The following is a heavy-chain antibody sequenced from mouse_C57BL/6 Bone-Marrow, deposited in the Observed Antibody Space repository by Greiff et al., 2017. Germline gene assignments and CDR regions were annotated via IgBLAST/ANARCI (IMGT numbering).Heavy chain of an antibody. CDR3: ARGYDYDYAMDY. CDR1: GYSFTDYN. Sequence: EVKLQESGPELVKPGASVKISCKASGYSFTDYNMNWVKQSNGKSLEWIGVINPNYGTTSYNQKFKGKATLTVDQSSSTAYMQLNSRTSEDSAVYYCARGYDYDYAMDYWGQGTSVTVSS. V-gene: IGHV1-39*01. D-gene: IGHD2-4*01. CDR2: INPNYGTT. J-gene: IGHJ4*01.